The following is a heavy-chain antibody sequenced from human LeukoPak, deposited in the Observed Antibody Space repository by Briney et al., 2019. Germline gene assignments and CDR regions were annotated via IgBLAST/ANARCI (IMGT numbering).Heavy chain of an antibody. CDR1: GYTFSSYA. CDR3: AKRDLPY. CDR2: ISSTGGST. V-gene: IGHV3-23*01. J-gene: IGHJ4*02. Sequence: GGSLRLSCAASGYTFSSYAMSWVRQAPGKGLEWVSTISSTGGSTYYADSVKGRFTISRDSSKNTLYLQMTTLRADDTAVYYCAKRDLPYWGQGTLVTVSS.